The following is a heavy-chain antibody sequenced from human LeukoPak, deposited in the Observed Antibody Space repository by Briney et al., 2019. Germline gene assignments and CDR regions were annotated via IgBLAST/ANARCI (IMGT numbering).Heavy chain of an antibody. CDR1: GGSISSSGYY. CDR3: ARHEYSGSYYGLSWFDP. J-gene: IGHJ5*02. D-gene: IGHD1-26*01. V-gene: IGHV4-39*01. CDR2: IYYSGST. Sequence: SETLSLTCTVSGGSISSSGYYWGWIRQPPGTGPEWIASIYYSGSTYYNPSLKSRVTISVDTSKNQLSLKLSSLTAADTAVYYCARHEYSGSYYGLSWFDPWGQGTLVTVSS.